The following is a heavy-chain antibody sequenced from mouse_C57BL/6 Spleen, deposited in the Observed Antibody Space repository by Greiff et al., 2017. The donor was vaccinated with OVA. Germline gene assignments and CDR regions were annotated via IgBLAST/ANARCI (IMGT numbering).Heavy chain of an antibody. CDR2: ISYDGSN. V-gene: IGHV3-6*01. Sequence: EVKLQESGPGLVKPSQSLSLTCSVTGYSITSGYYWNWIRQFPGNKLEWMGYISYDGSNNYNPSLKNRISITRDTSKNQFFLKLNSVTTEDTATYYCARGGVYPYAMDYWGQGTSVTVSS. J-gene: IGHJ4*01. CDR3: ARGGVYPYAMDY. CDR1: GYSITSGYY. D-gene: IGHD2-1*01.